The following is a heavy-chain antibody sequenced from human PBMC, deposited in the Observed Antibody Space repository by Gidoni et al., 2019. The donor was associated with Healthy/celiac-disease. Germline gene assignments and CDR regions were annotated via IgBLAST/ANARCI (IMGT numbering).Heavy chain of an antibody. J-gene: IGHJ4*02. D-gene: IGHD5-12*01. Sequence: QVQLVQSGAEVKKPGSSVKVSCKASGYTFTSYGISWVRQAPGQGLEWMGWISAYNGNTNYAQKLQGRVTMTTDTSTSTAYMELRSLRSDDTAVYYCAREKVTSLKWLLALSPEYYFDYWGQGTLVTVSS. V-gene: IGHV1-18*01. CDR1: GYTFTSYG. CDR2: ISAYNGNT. CDR3: AREKVTSLKWLLALSPEYYFDY.